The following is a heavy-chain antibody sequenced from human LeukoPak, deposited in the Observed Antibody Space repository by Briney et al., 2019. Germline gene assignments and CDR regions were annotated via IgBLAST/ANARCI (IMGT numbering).Heavy chain of an antibody. V-gene: IGHV3-30-3*01. D-gene: IGHD2-2*01. J-gene: IGHJ4*02. CDR2: ISYDGNSK. CDR1: GFTFSTYA. Sequence: GRSLRLSCAASGFTFSTYAMHWVRQAPGKGLEWVAVISYDGNSKYYADSVKGRFTISRDNSKNTLYLQMNSLRAEDTALYHCARDWGDFVARPAPKGRGVGGYWGQGTLMTVSS. CDR3: ARDWGDFVARPAPKGRGVGGY.